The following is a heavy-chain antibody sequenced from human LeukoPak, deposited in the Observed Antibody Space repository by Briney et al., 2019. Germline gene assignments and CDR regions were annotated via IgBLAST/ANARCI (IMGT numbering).Heavy chain of an antibody. CDR1: GGSISSYY. Sequence: SETLSLTCTVSGGSISSYYWSWIRQPPGKGLEWIGYIYYSGSTNYNPSLKSRVTISADTSKNQFSLKLSSVTAADAAVYYCARGYDFWSGYYTPIYYYYYGMDVWGQGTTVTVSS. CDR3: ARGYDFWSGYYTPIYYYYYGMDV. CDR2: IYYSGST. J-gene: IGHJ6*02. D-gene: IGHD3-3*01. V-gene: IGHV4-59*01.